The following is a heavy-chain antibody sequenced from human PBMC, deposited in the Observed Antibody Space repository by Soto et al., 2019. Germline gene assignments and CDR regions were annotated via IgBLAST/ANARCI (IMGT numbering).Heavy chain of an antibody. V-gene: IGHV1-2*02. CDR1: GYTFTGYY. Sequence: ASVKVSCKASGYTFTGYYMHWVRQAPGQGLEWMGWINPNSGGTNYAQKFQGRVTMTRDTSISTAYMELSRLRSDDTAVYYCAREGLRIVVVPAAKHTSLYWGQATLATVSS. CDR2: INPNSGGT. CDR3: AREGLRIVVVPAAKHTSLY. J-gene: IGHJ4*02. D-gene: IGHD2-2*01.